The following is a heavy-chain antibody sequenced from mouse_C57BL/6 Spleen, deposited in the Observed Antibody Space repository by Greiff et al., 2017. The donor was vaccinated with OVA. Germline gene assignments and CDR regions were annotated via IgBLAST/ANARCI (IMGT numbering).Heavy chain of an antibody. CDR1: GYTFTDYN. J-gene: IGHJ1*03. CDR2: INPNNGGT. CDR3: AAHYYGSGYFDV. V-gene: IGHV1-18*01. Sequence: EVQLQESGPELVKPGASVKIPCKASGYTFTDYNMDWVKQSHGKSLEWIGDINPNNGGTIYNQKFKGKATLTVDKSSSTAYMELRSLTSEDTAVYYCAAHYYGSGYFDVWGTGTTVTVSS. D-gene: IGHD1-1*01.